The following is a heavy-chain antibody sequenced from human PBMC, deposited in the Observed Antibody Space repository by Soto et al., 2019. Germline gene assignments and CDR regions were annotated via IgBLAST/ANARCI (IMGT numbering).Heavy chain of an antibody. J-gene: IGHJ6*02. CDR3: ARGGQLWFHYYYGMDV. V-gene: IGHV4-34*01. CDR2: INHTGST. Sequence: TSETLSLTGAVYGGSFSGYYWSWIRQPPVKGLEWIGEINHTGSTNYNPSLKSRVTISVDTSKNQFSLKLSSVTAADTAVYYCARGGQLWFHYYYGMDVWGQGTTVTVSS. D-gene: IGHD5-18*01. CDR1: GGSFSGYY.